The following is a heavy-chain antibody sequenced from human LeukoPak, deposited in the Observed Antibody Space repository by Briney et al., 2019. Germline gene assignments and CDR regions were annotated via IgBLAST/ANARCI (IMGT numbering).Heavy chain of an antibody. CDR3: AKGPLRGTAAAIDY. J-gene: IGHJ4*02. CDR1: GFTFSSYW. Sequence: GGSLRLSCAASGFTFSSYWMHWVRQAPGKGLEWVAVISYDGRSKHYPDSVKGRFTISRDISTDTLWLQMDSLRTEDTAVYYCAKGPLRGTAAAIDYWGQGTLVTVSS. CDR2: ISYDGRSK. V-gene: IGHV3-30*18. D-gene: IGHD2-2*01.